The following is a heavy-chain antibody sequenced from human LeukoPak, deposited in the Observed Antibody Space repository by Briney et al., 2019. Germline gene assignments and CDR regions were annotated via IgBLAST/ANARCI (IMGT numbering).Heavy chain of an antibody. J-gene: IGHJ6*04. CDR2: IFYSGST. Sequence: PSETLSLTCTVSSGSITNYYWTWIRQPPGKGLEWIGYIFYSGSTNYNPSFKSRVTISVDTSKNQFSLKLRSVTAADTAMYYCASVGGPSSCFYCGYGMDVWGKETTV. CDR1: SGSITNYY. V-gene: IGHV4-59*01. CDR3: ASVGGPSSCFYCGYGMDV. D-gene: IGHD6-13*01.